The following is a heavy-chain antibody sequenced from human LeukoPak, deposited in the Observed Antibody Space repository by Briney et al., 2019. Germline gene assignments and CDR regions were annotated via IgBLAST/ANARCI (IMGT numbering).Heavy chain of an antibody. V-gene: IGHV4-59*01. D-gene: IGHD6-13*01. CDR2: IYYSGST. Sequence: PSETLSLTCTVSGGSISSYYWSWIRQPPGKGLEWIGYIYYSGSTNYSPSLKSRLTISVDTSKNQFSLKLSSVTAADTAVYYCARESPIAAAGEDYFDYWGQGTLVTVSS. J-gene: IGHJ4*02. CDR3: ARESPIAAAGEDYFDY. CDR1: GGSISSYY.